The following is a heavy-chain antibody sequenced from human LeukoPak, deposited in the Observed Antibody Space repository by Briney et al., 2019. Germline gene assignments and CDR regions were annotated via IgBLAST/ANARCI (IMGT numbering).Heavy chain of an antibody. Sequence: PSETLSLTCTVSGGSISSYYWSWIRQPPGKGLGWIGYIYYSGSTNYNPSLKSRVTISVDTSKNQFSLILTSVTAADTAVYYCASGFSVAAAGLSFDYWGQGTLVTVSS. CDR3: ASGFSVAAAGLSFDY. D-gene: IGHD6-13*01. V-gene: IGHV4-59*01. CDR1: GGSISSYY. CDR2: IYYSGST. J-gene: IGHJ4*02.